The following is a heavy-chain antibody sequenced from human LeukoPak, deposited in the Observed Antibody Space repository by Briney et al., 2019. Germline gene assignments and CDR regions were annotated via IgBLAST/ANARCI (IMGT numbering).Heavy chain of an antibody. D-gene: IGHD6-19*01. CDR2: ISGSGGST. V-gene: IGHV3-23*01. J-gene: IGHJ4*02. CDR1: GFTFSSYA. CDR3: AKSIVAVAGTDY. Sequence: SGGSLRLSCAASGFTFSSYAMSWVRQAPGKGLEWVSAISGSGGSTYHADSVKGRFTISRDNSKNTLYLQMNSLRAEDTAVYYCAKSIVAVAGTDYWGQGTLVTVSS.